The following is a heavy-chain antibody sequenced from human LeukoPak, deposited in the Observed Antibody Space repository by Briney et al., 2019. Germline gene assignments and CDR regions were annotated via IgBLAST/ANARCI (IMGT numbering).Heavy chain of an antibody. J-gene: IGHJ4*02. Sequence: ASVKVSCKASGGTFSSYAISWVRQAPGQGLEWMGWISAYNGNTNYAQKLQGRVTMTTDTSTSTAYMELRSLRSDDTAVYYCARDFGVGSSSWYYFDYWGQGTLVTVSS. D-gene: IGHD6-13*01. CDR1: GGTFSSYA. CDR3: ARDFGVGSSSWYYFDY. V-gene: IGHV1-18*01. CDR2: ISAYNGNT.